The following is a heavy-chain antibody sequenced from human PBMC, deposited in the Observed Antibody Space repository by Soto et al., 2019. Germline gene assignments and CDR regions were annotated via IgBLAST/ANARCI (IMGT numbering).Heavy chain of an antibody. V-gene: IGHV3-33*01. J-gene: IGHJ6*02. CDR2: IWYDGSNK. CDR1: GFTFSSYG. Sequence: GSLRLSCAASGFTFSSYGMHWVRQAPGKGLEWVAVIWYDGSNKYYADSVKGRFTISRDNSKNTLYLQMNSLRAEDTAVYYCARYYYYYAMDVWGQGTTVTVYS. CDR3: ARYYYYYAMDV.